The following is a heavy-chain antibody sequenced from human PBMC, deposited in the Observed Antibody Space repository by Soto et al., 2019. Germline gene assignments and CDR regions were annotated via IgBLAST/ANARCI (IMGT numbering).Heavy chain of an antibody. D-gene: IGHD3-3*01. CDR1: GFTFSNAW. Sequence: EVQLVESGGGLVKPGGSLRLSCAASGFTFSNAWMHWVRQAPGKGLEWVGRIRSITDGGTTDYAAPVRCRFTFSRDDSKDTLFLQMYSLKAEDTAVYYCTTSIFGVVTAHWGQGTLVTVSS. V-gene: IGHV3-15*07. CDR3: TTSIFGVVTAH. J-gene: IGHJ4*02. CDR2: IRSITDGGTT.